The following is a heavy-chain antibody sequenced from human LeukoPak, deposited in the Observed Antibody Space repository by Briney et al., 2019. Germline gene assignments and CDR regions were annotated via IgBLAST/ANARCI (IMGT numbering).Heavy chain of an antibody. CDR2: INPNGGST. CDR1: GYTFTSYY. Sequence: ASVKVSCKASGYTFTSYYTHWVRQAPGQGLEWMGIINPNGGSTSYAQKFQGRVTMTRDTSTSTVYMELSSLRSEDTAVYYCATIAAAGTDFDYWGQGTLVTVSS. V-gene: IGHV1-46*01. J-gene: IGHJ4*02. D-gene: IGHD6-13*01. CDR3: ATIAAAGTDFDY.